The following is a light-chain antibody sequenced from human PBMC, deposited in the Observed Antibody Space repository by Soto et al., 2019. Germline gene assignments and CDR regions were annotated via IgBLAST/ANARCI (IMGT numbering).Light chain of an antibody. V-gene: IGKV1-5*01. CDR2: DAS. CDR1: QSISSW. Sequence: DIQMTQYPSTLSASVGDRVTITCRASQSISSWLAWYQQKPGKAPKLLICDASSFESGVPSRLSGRGSGTEFTLTISSLQTDDFASYVCQHYNSYPYTFGKGTKLEV. CDR3: QHYNSYPYT. J-gene: IGKJ2*01.